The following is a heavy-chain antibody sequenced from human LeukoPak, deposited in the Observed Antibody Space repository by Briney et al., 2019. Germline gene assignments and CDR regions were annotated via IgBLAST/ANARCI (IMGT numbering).Heavy chain of an antibody. CDR3: ARVDSSGYYWQFDY. CDR1: GGSITSTNY. D-gene: IGHD3-22*01. CDR2: VNLQGST. V-gene: IGHV4-4*02. J-gene: IGHJ4*02. Sequence: PSGTLSLTCGVSGGSITSTNYWTWVRQPPGKGLEWIGEVNLQGSTNYNPSLMGRVAISVDTSKNQFSLKLSSVTAADTAVYYCARVDSSGYYWQFDYWGQGTLVTVSS.